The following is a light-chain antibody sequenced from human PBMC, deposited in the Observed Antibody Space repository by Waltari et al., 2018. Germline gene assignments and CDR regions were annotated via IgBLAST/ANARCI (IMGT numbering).Light chain of an antibody. CDR3: QQYNSYSGT. CDR1: QCISSW. CDR2: DAS. Sequence: DIQMTQSPSTLSASVGYRVTTTCLASQCISSWLAWYQQKPGKAPKLLVYDASSLESGVPSRFSGSGSGTEFTLTISSLQPDDFATYYCQQYNSYSGTFGQGTKVEIK. V-gene: IGKV1-5*01. J-gene: IGKJ1*01.